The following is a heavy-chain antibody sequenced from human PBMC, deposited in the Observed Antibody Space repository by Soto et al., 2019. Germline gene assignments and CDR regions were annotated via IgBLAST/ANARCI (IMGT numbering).Heavy chain of an antibody. CDR3: ASTVLNYYDSSGYY. CDR2: IIPIFGTA. J-gene: IGHJ4*02. Sequence: SVKVSCKASGGTFSSYAISWVRQAPGQGLEWMGGIIPIFGTANYAQKFQGRVTITADESTSTAYMELSSLRSEDTAVYYCASTVLNYYDSSGYYWGQGTLVTV. CDR1: GGTFSSYA. D-gene: IGHD3-22*01. V-gene: IGHV1-69*13.